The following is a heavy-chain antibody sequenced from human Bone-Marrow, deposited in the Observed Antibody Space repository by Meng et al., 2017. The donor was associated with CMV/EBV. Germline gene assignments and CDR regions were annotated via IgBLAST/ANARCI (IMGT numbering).Heavy chain of an antibody. J-gene: IGHJ6*02. CDR2: IRYDGSNK. D-gene: IGHD4-11*01. CDR3: AKPLRRGLQYRSYYYYYGMDV. CDR1: GFTFSSYG. V-gene: IGHV3-30*02. Sequence: GGSLRLSCAASGFTFSSYGMHWVRQAPGKGLEWVAFIRYDGSNKYYADSVKGRFTISRDNSKNTLYLQMNSLRAEDTAVYYCAKPLRRGLQYRSYYYYYGMDVWGQGTTVTVSS.